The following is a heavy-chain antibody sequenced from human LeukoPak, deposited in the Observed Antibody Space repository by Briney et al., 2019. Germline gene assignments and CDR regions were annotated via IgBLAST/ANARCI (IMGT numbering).Heavy chain of an antibody. D-gene: IGHD5-12*01. J-gene: IGHJ4*02. CDR2: ISYDGSNK. V-gene: IGHV3-30-3*01. CDR3: ARDRGGYGAPGLDY. Sequence: GGSLRLSCAASGFTFSSYAMSWVRQAPGKGLEWVAVISYDGSNKYYADSVKGRFTISRDNSKNTLYLQMNSLRAEDTAVYYCARDRGGYGAPGLDYWGQGTLVTVSS. CDR1: GFTFSSYA.